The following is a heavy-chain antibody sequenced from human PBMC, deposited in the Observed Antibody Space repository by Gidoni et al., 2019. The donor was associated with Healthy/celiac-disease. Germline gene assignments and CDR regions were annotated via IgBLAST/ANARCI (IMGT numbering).Heavy chain of an antibody. CDR2: INPNSGGT. CDR3: ARDGGTSGTMVRGNPLDY. D-gene: IGHD3-10*01. J-gene: IGHJ4*02. CDR1: GYTFTGYY. V-gene: IGHV1-2*02. Sequence: QVQLVQSGAEVKKPGASVKVSCKASGYTFTGYYMHWVRQAPGQGLEWMGWINPNSGGTNYAQKFQGRVTMTRDTSISTAYMELSRLRSDDTAVYFCARDGGTSGTMVRGNPLDYWGQGILVTVSS.